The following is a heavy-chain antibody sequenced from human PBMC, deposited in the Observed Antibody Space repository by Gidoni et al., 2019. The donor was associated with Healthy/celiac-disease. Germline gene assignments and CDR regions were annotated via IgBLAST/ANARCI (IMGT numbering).Heavy chain of an antibody. CDR2: INPNSGGT. V-gene: IGHV1-2*02. D-gene: IGHD6-13*01. J-gene: IGHJ4*02. CDR3: ARRGLDSSSFPFDY. CDR1: GYTFTGYY. Sequence: QVQLVQSGAEVKKPWASVKVSCQASGYTFTGYYMHWVRQAPGQGLEWMGWINPNSGGTNYEQKFKGRVTMTRDTSISTAYMELSRLRSDDTAVYYCARRGLDSSSFPFDYWGQGTLVTVSS.